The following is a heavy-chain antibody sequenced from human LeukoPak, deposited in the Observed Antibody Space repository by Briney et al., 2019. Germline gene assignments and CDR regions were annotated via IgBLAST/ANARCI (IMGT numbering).Heavy chain of an antibody. Sequence: GGSLRLSCAASGFTFSSYGMHWVRQAPGKGLEWVAFIRYDGSNKYYADSVKGRFTISRDNSKNTLYLQMNSPRAEDTAVYYCAKDQLGYCSSTSCCPFDYWGQGTLVTVSS. CDR1: GFTFSSYG. CDR3: AKDQLGYCSSTSCCPFDY. D-gene: IGHD2-2*01. J-gene: IGHJ4*02. V-gene: IGHV3-30*02. CDR2: IRYDGSNK.